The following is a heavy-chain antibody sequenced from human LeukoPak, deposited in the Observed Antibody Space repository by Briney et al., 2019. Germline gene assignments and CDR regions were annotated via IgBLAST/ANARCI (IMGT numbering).Heavy chain of an antibody. J-gene: IGHJ4*02. D-gene: IGHD6-19*01. CDR2: ISVSGGST. V-gene: IGHV3-23*01. CDR3: AKRWTSESSGWYVHY. Sequence: GGSLRLSCAVSGFTFSSYAMSWVRQAPGKGLEWVSAISVSGGSTSYADSVKGRFTISRDNSKNTLYLQMNSLRAEDTAVYYCAKRWTSESSGWYVHYWGQGTLVTVSS. CDR1: GFTFSSYA.